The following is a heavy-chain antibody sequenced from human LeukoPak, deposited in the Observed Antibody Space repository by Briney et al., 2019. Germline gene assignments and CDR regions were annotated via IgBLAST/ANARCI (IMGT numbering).Heavy chain of an antibody. CDR3: ARVSSRYFDWDIDY. Sequence: GGSLRLSCAASGFTFSSYWMHWVRQAPGKGLVWVSRINSDGSSTSYADSVKGRFTISRDNAKNTLYLQMNSLRAEDTAVYYCARVSSRYFDWDIDYWGQGTLVTVSS. D-gene: IGHD3-9*01. V-gene: IGHV3-74*01. CDR1: GFTFSSYW. CDR2: INSDGSST. J-gene: IGHJ4*02.